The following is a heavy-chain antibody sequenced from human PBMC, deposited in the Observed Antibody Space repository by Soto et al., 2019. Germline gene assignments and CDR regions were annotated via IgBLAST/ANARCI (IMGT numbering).Heavy chain of an antibody. CDR3: ARSYCSGGSCYSGMDV. J-gene: IGHJ6*02. CDR2: IIPIFGTA. D-gene: IGHD2-15*01. Sequence: SVNVSCKAAGGTFSSYAISWVRQAPGQGLEWMGGIIPIFGTANYAQKFQGRVTITADESTSTAYMELSSLRSEDTAVYYCARSYCSGGSCYSGMDVWGQGTTVTVSS. V-gene: IGHV1-69*13. CDR1: GGTFSSYA.